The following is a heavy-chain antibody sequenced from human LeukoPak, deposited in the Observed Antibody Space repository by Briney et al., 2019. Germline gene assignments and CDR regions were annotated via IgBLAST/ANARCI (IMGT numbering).Heavy chain of an antibody. Sequence: GGTLLLSCAASGFTFSNYGMNWVRQAPGKGLEWVSAISGSGHNTYYADSVKGRFTISRDNSKNTLYLQLNSLRADDTAVYYCAKVGEPYGSGSYYVDYWGQGTLVTVSS. D-gene: IGHD3-10*01. CDR1: GFTFSNYG. CDR2: ISGSGHNT. V-gene: IGHV3-23*01. CDR3: AKVGEPYGSGSYYVDY. J-gene: IGHJ4*02.